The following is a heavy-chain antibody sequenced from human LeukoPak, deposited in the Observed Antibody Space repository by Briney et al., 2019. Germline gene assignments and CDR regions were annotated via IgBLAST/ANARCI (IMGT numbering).Heavy chain of an antibody. J-gene: IGHJ6*02. CDR2: TRVSGST. CDR3: AKDGEGHYDDYAYYRGMEV. V-gene: IGHV3-23*01. CDR1: GFTFSSHA. Sequence: GGALRLSCAAPGFTFSSHAMGWVRPAPGKGLEWGSSTRVSGSTYYADSVKGRFTVSRDSSKNTLYLQMNSLRAEDTAVYHCAKDGEGHYDDYAYYRGMEVWGHGTMVTVSS. D-gene: IGHD4-17*01.